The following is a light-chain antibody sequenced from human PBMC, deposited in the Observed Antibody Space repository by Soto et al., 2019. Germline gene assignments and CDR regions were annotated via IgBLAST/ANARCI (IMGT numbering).Light chain of an antibody. CDR3: QQYDNLPWT. CDR1: QDISNY. CDR2: DAS. J-gene: IGKJ2*02. V-gene: IGKV1-33*01. Sequence: DIPMNQSPSSLSASVGDRVTITCQASQDISNYLNWYQQKPGKAPKLLIYDASNLETGVPSRFSGSGSGTDFTFTISSLQPEDIATYYCQQYDNLPWTFGQGTKLEIK.